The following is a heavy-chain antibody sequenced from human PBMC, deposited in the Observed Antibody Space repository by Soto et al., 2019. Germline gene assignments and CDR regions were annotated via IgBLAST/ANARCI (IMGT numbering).Heavy chain of an antibody. CDR3: ARVGGFGATTIDY. CDR2: IYYSGST. CDR1: GGSISSGDYY. J-gene: IGHJ4*02. V-gene: IGHV4-30-4*01. D-gene: IGHD3-10*01. Sequence: QVQLQESGPGLVKPSQTLSLTCTVSGGSISSGDYYWSWIRQPPGKGLEWIGYIYYSGSTYYNSSHKSRVTISVDTSKNQFSLKLSSVTAADTAVYYCARVGGFGATTIDYWGQGTLVTVSS.